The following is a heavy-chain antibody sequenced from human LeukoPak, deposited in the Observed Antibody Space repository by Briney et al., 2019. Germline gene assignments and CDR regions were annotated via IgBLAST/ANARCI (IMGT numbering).Heavy chain of an antibody. CDR3: ATGGGDGYKDF. CDR2: ISGSGGST. D-gene: IGHD5-24*01. V-gene: IGHV3-23*01. J-gene: IGHJ4*02. Sequence: GGSLRLSCAASGFTFSNYAMSWVRQTPRKGLEWVSAISGSGGSTYYADSVQGRFTISRDNSKNTLYLQMNSLRAEDTAVYYCATGGGDGYKDFWGQGTLVTVSS. CDR1: GFTFSNYA.